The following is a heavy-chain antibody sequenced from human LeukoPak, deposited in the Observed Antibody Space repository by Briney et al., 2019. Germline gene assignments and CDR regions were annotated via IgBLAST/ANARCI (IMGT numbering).Heavy chain of an antibody. J-gene: IGHJ5*02. D-gene: IGHD3-3*01. CDR2: IYTSGST. V-gene: IGHV4-61*02. Sequence: PSETLSLTCTVSGGSISSGSYYWSWIRQPAGKGLEWIGRIYTSGSTNYNPSLKSRVTISVDTSKNQFSLKLSSVTAADTAVYYCAREDFWKRLDPWGQGTPVTVSS. CDR1: GGSISSGSYY. CDR3: AREDFWKRLDP.